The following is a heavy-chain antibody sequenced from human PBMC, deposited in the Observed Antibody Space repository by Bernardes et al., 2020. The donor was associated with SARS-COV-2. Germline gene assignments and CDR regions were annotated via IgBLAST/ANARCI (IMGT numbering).Heavy chain of an antibody. CDR2: ISTSGSYI. CDR1: GFTFSSYT. D-gene: IGHD6-19*01. J-gene: IGHJ4*02. CDR3: ARIDEVTGRDY. V-gene: IGHV3-21*01. Sequence: VWSLSLSCAASGFTFSSYTMNWVRQAPGRGLEWVSSISTSGSYIYYADSVKGRFTISRDNAKNSLYLEMNSLRAEDTAVYYCARIDEVTGRDYWGQGTLVTVSS.